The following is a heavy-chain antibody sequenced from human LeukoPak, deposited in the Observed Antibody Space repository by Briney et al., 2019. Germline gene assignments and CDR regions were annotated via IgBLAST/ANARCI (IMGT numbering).Heavy chain of an antibody. J-gene: IGHJ5*02. D-gene: IGHD6-19*01. CDR1: GYTIIRNF. CDR2: INPSGGST. CDR3: ARFQSNSWHYNWFDP. V-gene: IGHV1-46*01. Sequence: ASVKVSCKASGYTIIRNFMHRDRQAPGQGLEWMGAINPSGGSTSYAQKFQGRVTMTRDTSTSTVYMELSSLRSEDTAVYYCARFQSNSWHYNWFDPWGQGTLVIVSS.